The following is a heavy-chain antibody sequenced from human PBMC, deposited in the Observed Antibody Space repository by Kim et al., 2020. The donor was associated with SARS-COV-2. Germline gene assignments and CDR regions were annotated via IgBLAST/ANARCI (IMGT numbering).Heavy chain of an antibody. V-gene: IGHV3-74*01. CDR1: GFTFSSYW. J-gene: IGHJ6*02. Sequence: GGSLRLSCAASGFTFSSYWMHWVRQAPGKGLVWVSRINSDGSSTSYADSVKGRFTISRDNAKNTLYLQMNSLRAEDTAVYYCARGSYYYYYYGMDVWGQGTTVTVSS. CDR2: INSDGSST. CDR3: ARGSYYYYYYGMDV.